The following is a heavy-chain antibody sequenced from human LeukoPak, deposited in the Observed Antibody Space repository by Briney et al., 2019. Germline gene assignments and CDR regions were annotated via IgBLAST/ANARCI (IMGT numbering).Heavy chain of an antibody. CDR2: IYYRGNT. CDR3: ARARTRGNNWYFDY. Sequence: SETLSLTCTVSGGSISSSNYYWVWIRQPPGKGLEWIGYIYYRGNTNYNPSLKSRLTISADTSKSQFSLMVTSVTAADTAMYYCARARTRGNNWYFDYWGQGTVVSVSS. V-gene: IGHV4-61*05. J-gene: IGHJ4*02. CDR1: GGSISSSNYY. D-gene: IGHD1-1*01.